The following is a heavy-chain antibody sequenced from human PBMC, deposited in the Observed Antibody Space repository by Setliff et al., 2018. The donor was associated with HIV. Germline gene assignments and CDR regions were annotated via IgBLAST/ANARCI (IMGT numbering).Heavy chain of an antibody. Sequence: ASVKVSCKASGYTFSNYDFNWVRQAPGQGLEWMGWMNPDTGYAGYAQKFHDRVTMTRNTSISTAYMELSSLRSEDTAVYYCARALWVDGDYYYGMDVWGQGTTVTV. V-gene: IGHV1-8*02. CDR1: GYTFSNYD. CDR3: ARALWVDGDYYYGMDV. J-gene: IGHJ6*02. D-gene: IGHD5-18*01. CDR2: MNPDTGYA.